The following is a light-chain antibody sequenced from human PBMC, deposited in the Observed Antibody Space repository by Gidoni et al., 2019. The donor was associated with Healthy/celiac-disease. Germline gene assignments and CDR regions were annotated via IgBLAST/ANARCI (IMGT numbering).Light chain of an antibody. CDR2: DAS. Sequence: EIVLTQSPATLSLSPGERATLSCMASQSVSSYLAWYQQKPGQAPRLLIDDASNRATGIPARFSGSGSGTDFTLTISSLEPEDFAVYYCKQRSNWPYTFGQGTKLEIK. V-gene: IGKV3-11*01. CDR1: QSVSSY. J-gene: IGKJ2*01. CDR3: KQRSNWPYT.